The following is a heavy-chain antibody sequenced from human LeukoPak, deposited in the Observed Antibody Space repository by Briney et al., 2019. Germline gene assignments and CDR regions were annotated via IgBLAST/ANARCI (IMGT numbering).Heavy chain of an antibody. D-gene: IGHD3-10*01. CDR1: GGSISSYY. CDR2: IYTSGST. J-gene: IGHJ5*02. CDR3: ARGLPMVRGVNSFDP. Sequence: SETLSLTCSVSGGSISSYYWSWIRQPAGKGLVWIGRIYTSGSTNYNPSLKSRVTMSVDTSKNQFSLKLSSVTAADTAVYYCARGLPMVRGVNSFDPWGQGTLVTVSS. V-gene: IGHV4-4*07.